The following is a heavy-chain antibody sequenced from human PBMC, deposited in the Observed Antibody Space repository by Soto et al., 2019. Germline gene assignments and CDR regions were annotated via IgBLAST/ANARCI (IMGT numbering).Heavy chain of an antibody. V-gene: IGHV1-3*01. CDR3: AKYGDYERGNYYYYGMDV. Sequence: GASVKLSCKASGYTFTIYAMHWVRQAPGQRLEWMGWINAGNGNTKYSQKFRGRVTITRDTSASTAYMELRSLRSDDTAVYYCAKYGDYERGNYYYYGMDVWGQGSTVTVSS. CDR1: GYTFTIYA. J-gene: IGHJ6*02. D-gene: IGHD4-17*01. CDR2: INAGNGNT.